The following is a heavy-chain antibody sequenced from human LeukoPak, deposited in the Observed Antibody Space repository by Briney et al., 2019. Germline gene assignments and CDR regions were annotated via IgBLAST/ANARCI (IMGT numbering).Heavy chain of an antibody. V-gene: IGHV4-4*07. CDR1: GDTITSYY. J-gene: IGHJ4*02. CDR2: IYTCGGN. D-gene: IGHD6-19*01. CDR3: ARVSKQWLVESGELIDY. Sequence: SDTLYLSCTASGDTITSYYRSWIRQPPGKGLEWIGRIYTCGGNTNNPPLNRRVTTLAETSTNQFSLKLSSVTAADTAVYYCARVSKQWLVESGELIDYWGRGTVVTVSS.